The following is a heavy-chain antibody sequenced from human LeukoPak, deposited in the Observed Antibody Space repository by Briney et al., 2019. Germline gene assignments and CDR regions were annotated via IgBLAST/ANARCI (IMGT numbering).Heavy chain of an antibody. D-gene: IGHD4-11*01. CDR1: GFTFSSYW. J-gene: IGHJ4*02. CDR3: TKEHDYSNLAEDY. V-gene: IGHV3-7*03. CDR2: IKHDGSDK. Sequence: GGSLRLSCAASGFTFSSYWMSWVRQAPGKGLEWVANIKHDGSDKYYVESVKGRFTISRDNSYNTLYLQMSSLRAEDTAVYYCTKEHDYSNLAEDYWGQGTLVTVSS.